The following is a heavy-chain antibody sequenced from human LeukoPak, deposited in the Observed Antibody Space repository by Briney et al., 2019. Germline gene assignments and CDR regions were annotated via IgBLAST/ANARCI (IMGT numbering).Heavy chain of an antibody. CDR1: GGSISSNY. J-gene: IGHJ4*02. V-gene: IGHV4-59*01. CDR3: ARYKVAAAATALDY. Sequence: SETLSLTWTVSGGSISSNYWSWIRQPPGKGREWSGYIYYSGSTNYNPSLKSRVTISVDTSKNQFSLKLSSVTAADTAVYYCARYKVAAAATALDYWGQGTLVTVSS. CDR2: IYYSGST. D-gene: IGHD6-13*01.